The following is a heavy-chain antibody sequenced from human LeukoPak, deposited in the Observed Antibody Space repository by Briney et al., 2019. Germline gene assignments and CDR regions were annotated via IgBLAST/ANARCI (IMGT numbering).Heavy chain of an antibody. D-gene: IGHD3-10*01. Sequence: SSETLSLTCAVSGYSITSGYYWAWLRPPPGKGLERIRNIYHSGSTYYNQSLKSRVIVSVDTSKNQFSLKLSSVTAADTAVYYCARGFRPRRPLWLDVGAFDIWGQGTMVTVSS. V-gene: IGHV4-38-2*01. CDR1: GYSITSGYY. CDR2: IYHSGST. J-gene: IGHJ3*02. CDR3: ARGFRPRRPLWLDVGAFDI.